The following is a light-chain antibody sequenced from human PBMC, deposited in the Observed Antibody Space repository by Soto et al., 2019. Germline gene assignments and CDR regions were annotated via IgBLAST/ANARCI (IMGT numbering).Light chain of an antibody. V-gene: IGKV3D-20*02. CDR2: GAS. J-gene: IGKJ4*01. CDR1: QSVSSSY. CDR3: QQRSNWPPSLT. Sequence: EIVLKQSPGTLSLSPGERATLSCRASQSVSSSYLAWYQQKPGQAPRLFIYGASSRATGIPARFSGSGSGTDFILTISSLEPEDFAVYFCQQRSNWPPSLTFGGGTKVDIK.